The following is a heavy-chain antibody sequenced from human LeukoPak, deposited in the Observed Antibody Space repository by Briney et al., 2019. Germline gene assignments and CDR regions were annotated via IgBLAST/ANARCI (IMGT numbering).Heavy chain of an antibody. CDR1: GYTFTSYG. V-gene: IGHV1-18*01. CDR3: ARGAYSYGPKYYYYGMDV. Sequence: ASVKVSCKASGYTFTSYGISWVRQAPGQGLEWMGWTSAYNGNTNYAQKLQGRVTMTTDTSTSTAYMELRSLRSDDTAVYYCARGAYSYGPKYYYYGMDVWGQGTTVTVSS. CDR2: TSAYNGNT. D-gene: IGHD5-18*01. J-gene: IGHJ6*02.